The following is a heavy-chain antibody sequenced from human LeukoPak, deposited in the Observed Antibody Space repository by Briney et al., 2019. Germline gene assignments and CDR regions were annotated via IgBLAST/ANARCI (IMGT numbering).Heavy chain of an antibody. J-gene: IGHJ4*02. CDR2: INPNSGGT. Sequence: GASVKVSCKASGGTFSSHAISWVRQAPGQGLEWMGWINPNSGGTNYAQKFQGRVTMTRDTSISTAYMELSRLRSDDTAVYYCARDMRNPKYYDILTGPFDYWGQGTLVTVSS. V-gene: IGHV1-2*02. CDR3: ARDMRNPKYYDILTGPFDY. CDR1: GGTFSSHA. D-gene: IGHD3-9*01.